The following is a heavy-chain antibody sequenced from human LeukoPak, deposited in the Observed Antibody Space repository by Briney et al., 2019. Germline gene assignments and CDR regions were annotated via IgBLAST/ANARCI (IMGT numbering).Heavy chain of an antibody. CDR2: MSSDGNAM. CDR3: VRESEYYFDHSASFDY. V-gene: IGHV3-30-3*01. CDR1: GFTFTAYL. D-gene: IGHD3-22*01. J-gene: IGHJ4*02. Sequence: GGSLRLSCAASGFTFTAYLIHWVRQAPGKGLEWLAVMSSDGNAMFYADSVKGRFTISRDNSKNTLYLQMNSLRAEDTAVYYCVRESEYYFDHSASFDYWGQGTLVTVSS.